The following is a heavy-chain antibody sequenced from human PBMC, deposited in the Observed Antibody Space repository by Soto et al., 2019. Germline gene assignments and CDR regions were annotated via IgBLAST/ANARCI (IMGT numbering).Heavy chain of an antibody. J-gene: IGHJ4*02. CDR2: ISESGGST. V-gene: IGHV3-23*01. CDR3: AKTGCSGGACYSDY. Sequence: EVQLLESGGGLVQPGGSLRLSCAASGFTFSSYAMSWVRQAPGKGLEWGSRISESGGSTNYADSAKGRFTISRDNSKNTLYLQMNSLRAEDTAVYYCAKTGCSGGACYSDYWGQGTLVTVSS. CDR1: GFTFSSYA. D-gene: IGHD2-15*01.